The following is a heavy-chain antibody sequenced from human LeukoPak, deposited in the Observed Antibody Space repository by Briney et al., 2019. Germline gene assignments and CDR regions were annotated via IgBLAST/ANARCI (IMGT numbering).Heavy chain of an antibody. CDR2: ISSSSSYI. CDR1: GFTFSSFS. D-gene: IGHD3-10*01. Sequence: GGSLRLSCAASGFTFSSFSTNWVRQAPGKGLEWVSSISSSSSYIYYADSVKGRFTISRDNAKNSLYLQMNSLRAEDTAMYYCARDDYYGSGSYWGAFDIWGQGTMVTVSS. J-gene: IGHJ3*02. CDR3: ARDDYYGSGSYWGAFDI. V-gene: IGHV3-21*01.